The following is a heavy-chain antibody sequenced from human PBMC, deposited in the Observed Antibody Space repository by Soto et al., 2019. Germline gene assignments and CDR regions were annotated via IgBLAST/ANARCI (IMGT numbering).Heavy chain of an antibody. CDR3: GRHDSTSITCYYGMDV. J-gene: IGHJ6*02. CDR2: IYYIGTP. V-gene: IGHV4-39*01. CDR1: GGSASRSSFF. D-gene: IGHD1-20*01. Sequence: PSEPLSLTGTVSGGSASRSSFFWGWTRQSPGKGLGWIGSIYYIGTPSYNQSLKSRVTIYVNTSKSQFSLRVSSVTAAGTAVYYWGRHDSTSITCYYGMDVWGQGTTVTVSS.